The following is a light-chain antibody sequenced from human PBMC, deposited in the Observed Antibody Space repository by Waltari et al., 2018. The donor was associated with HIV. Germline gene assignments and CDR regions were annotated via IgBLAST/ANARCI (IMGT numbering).Light chain of an antibody. V-gene: IGKV3-20*01. CDR1: QSVSSSY. CDR3: QQYGSSPFT. Sequence: EIVFTQSPGTLSLSQGERATLSCRASQSVSSSYLAWYQQKPGQAPRLLIYGASSRATGIADRFSGSGSETDFTLTISRLEPEDFAVYYCQQYGSSPFTFGPGTKVDIK. J-gene: IGKJ3*01. CDR2: GAS.